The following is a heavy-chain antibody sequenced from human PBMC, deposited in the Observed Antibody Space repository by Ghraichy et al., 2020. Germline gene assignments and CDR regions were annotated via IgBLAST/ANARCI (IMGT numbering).Heavy chain of an antibody. CDR1: GFTFSNYW. J-gene: IGHJ4*02. D-gene: IGHD3-10*01. V-gene: IGHV3-7*01. CDR3: ATSVGLGQPDTMY. CDR2: IKRDGSEK. Sequence: GESLNISCAASGFTFSNYWMSWVRQAPGKGLEWVANIKRDGSEKNYVDSVKGRFTISRDNAKNSLYLQMTSLRAEDTAVYYCATSVGLGQPDTMYWGQGTLVTVSS.